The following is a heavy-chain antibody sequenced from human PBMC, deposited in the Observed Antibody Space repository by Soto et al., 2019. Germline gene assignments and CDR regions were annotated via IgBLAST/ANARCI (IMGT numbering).Heavy chain of an antibody. V-gene: IGHV3-53*01. CDR2: IYSGGST. CDR3: ASTTGIAAAGLIY. D-gene: IGHD6-13*01. CDR1: GFTVSSNY. J-gene: IGHJ4*02. Sequence: GGSLRLSCAASGFTVSSNYMSWVRQAPGKGLEWASVIYSGGSTYYADSVKGRFTISRDNSKNTLYLQMNSLRAEDTAVYYCASTTGIAAAGLIYWGQGTLVTVSS.